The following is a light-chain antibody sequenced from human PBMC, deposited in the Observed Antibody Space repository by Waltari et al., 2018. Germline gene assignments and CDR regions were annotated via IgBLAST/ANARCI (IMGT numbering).Light chain of an antibody. CDR2: GAS. CDR3: QQYGSSPWT. Sequence: EIVLTQSPVTLSLSPGESATLSCRASQSVSSSYLAWYQQKPGQAPRLLIYGASSRATCIPDRVSGSGSGTDFTLTISRLEPEDFAVYYCQQYGSSPWTFGQGTKVEIK. CDR1: QSVSSSY. V-gene: IGKV3-20*01. J-gene: IGKJ1*01.